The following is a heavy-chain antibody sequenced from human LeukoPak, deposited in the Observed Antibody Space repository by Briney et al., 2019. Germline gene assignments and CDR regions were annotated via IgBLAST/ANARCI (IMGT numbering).Heavy chain of an antibody. V-gene: IGHV4-61*02. J-gene: IGHJ4*02. CDR1: GGSISSGSYY. Sequence: SQTLSLTCTVSGGSISSGSYYWSWIRQPAGKGLEWIGRIYTSGSTNYNPSLKSRVTISVDTSKNQFPLKLSSVTAADTAVYYCARSYYYDGEQGDWGQGTLVTVSS. CDR2: IYTSGST. D-gene: IGHD3-22*01. CDR3: ARSYYYDGEQGD.